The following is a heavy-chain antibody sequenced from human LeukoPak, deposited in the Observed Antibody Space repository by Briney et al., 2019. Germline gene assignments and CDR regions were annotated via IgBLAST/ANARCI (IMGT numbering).Heavy chain of an antibody. CDR3: ARDVGKVYDEYTDY. Sequence: ASVTVSCKPSGYTFNTYSITWVRQAPGQGLEWMGWIYPYNGRTNYVQTLKGRVTMSTDTSTSTVYMEMRSLRSDDTAIYYCARDVGKVYDEYTDYWGQGTLVTVSS. D-gene: IGHD2/OR15-2a*01. J-gene: IGHJ4*02. V-gene: IGHV1-18*01. CDR1: GYTFNTYS. CDR2: IYPYNGRT.